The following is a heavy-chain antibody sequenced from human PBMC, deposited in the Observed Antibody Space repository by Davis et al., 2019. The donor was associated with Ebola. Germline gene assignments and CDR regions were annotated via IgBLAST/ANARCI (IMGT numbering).Heavy chain of an antibody. V-gene: IGHV3-23*01. Sequence: PGGSLRLSCAASGFTFSSYAMSWVRQAPGKGLEWVSAISGSGGSTYYADSVKGRFTISRDNSKNTLYLQMNSLRAEDTAVYYCARDEAFPFYYGMDVWGQGTTVTVSS. CDR1: GFTFSSYA. D-gene: IGHD2/OR15-2a*01. J-gene: IGHJ6*02. CDR3: ARDEAFPFYYGMDV. CDR2: ISGSGGST.